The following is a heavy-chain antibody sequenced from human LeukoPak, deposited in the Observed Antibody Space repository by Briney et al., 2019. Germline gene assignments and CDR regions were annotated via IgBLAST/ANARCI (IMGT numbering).Heavy chain of an antibody. J-gene: IGHJ6*03. V-gene: IGHV1-2*02. CDR2: INSNSGDT. D-gene: IGHD2-2*01. CDR1: GYTFTGYF. Sequence: ASVKVFCKASGYTFTGYFMHWVRQAPGQGLECMGWINSNSGDTNYAQKFQGRVTMTRDMSISTAYMELSRLRSDDTAVYYCASHVQRNVGRYYYMDVWGKGTTVTVSS. CDR3: ASHVQRNVGRYYYMDV.